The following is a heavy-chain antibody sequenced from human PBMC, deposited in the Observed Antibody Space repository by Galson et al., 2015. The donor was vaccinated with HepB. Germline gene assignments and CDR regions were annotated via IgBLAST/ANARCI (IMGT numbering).Heavy chain of an antibody. Sequence: TVSGGSISSYYWSWIRQPPGKGLEWIGYIYYSGSTNYNPSLKTRVTISVDTSKNQFSLKLSSVTAADTAVYYCARGGSVRYFDWLPYLFDSWGQGTLVTVSS. CDR3: ARGGSVRYFDWLPYLFDS. J-gene: IGHJ4*02. CDR1: GGSISSYY. CDR2: IYYSGST. D-gene: IGHD3-9*01. V-gene: IGHV4-59*01.